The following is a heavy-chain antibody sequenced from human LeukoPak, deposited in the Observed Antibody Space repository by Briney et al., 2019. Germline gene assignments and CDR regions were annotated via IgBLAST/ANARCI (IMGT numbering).Heavy chain of an antibody. CDR3: ARDPRDFWSGYYTN. Sequence: PGGSLRLSCAASGFTFSDYYMSWIRQAPGKGLEWVSYISSSSSYTNYADSVKGRFTISRDNAKNSLYLQMNSLGAEDTAVYYCARDPRDFWSGYYTNWGQGTLVTVSS. CDR1: GFTFSDYY. CDR2: ISSSSSYT. D-gene: IGHD3-3*01. V-gene: IGHV3-11*06. J-gene: IGHJ4*02.